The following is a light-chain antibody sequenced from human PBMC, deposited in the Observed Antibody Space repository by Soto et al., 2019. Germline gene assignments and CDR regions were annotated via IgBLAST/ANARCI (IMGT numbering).Light chain of an antibody. J-gene: IGKJ4*01. CDR1: QTISSW. CDR2: KAS. CDR3: QQTFDSPLT. V-gene: IGKV1-5*03. Sequence: DIQMTQSPSTLSGSVGDRVTITCRASQTISSWLAWYQQKPGKAPKLLIYKASTLKSGVPSRFSGSGSGTEFTLAISSLQPDDFATYYCQQTFDSPLTFGGGTNVDIK.